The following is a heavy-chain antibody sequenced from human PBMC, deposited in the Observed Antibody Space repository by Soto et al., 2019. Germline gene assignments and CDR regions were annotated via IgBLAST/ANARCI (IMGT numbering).Heavy chain of an antibody. Sequence: SETLSLTCTVSGGSISSSSYYWGWIRQPPGKGLEWIGSIYYSGSTYYNPSLKSRVTISVDTSKNQFSLKLSSVTAADTAVYYCASGTYYYDSSGYGFFDYWGQGTLVTVSS. J-gene: IGHJ4*02. CDR3: ASGTYYYDSSGYGFFDY. V-gene: IGHV4-39*01. D-gene: IGHD3-22*01. CDR1: GGSISSSSYY. CDR2: IYYSGST.